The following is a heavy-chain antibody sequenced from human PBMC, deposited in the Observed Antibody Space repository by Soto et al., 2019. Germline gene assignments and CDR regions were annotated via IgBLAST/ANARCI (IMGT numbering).Heavy chain of an antibody. D-gene: IGHD3-10*01. V-gene: IGHV1-46*01. Sequence: QVQLVQSGAEVKKPGASVKLSCRASGYTFTNYHMHWVRQAPGQGLEWMGIVNPNGGSTSLAQKFRGRVTMTRDTSTSTVYMELSSLRSEDTAVYYCARTWDYYFSGGGLYGMDVWGQGTTVTVSS. CDR3: ARTWDYYFSGGGLYGMDV. J-gene: IGHJ6*02. CDR1: GYTFTNYH. CDR2: VNPNGGST.